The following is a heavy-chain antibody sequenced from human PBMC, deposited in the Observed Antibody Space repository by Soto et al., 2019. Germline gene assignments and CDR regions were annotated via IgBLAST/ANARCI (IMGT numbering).Heavy chain of an antibody. J-gene: IGHJ4*02. CDR3: ARDIWFGELL. D-gene: IGHD3-10*01. CDR2: ISSSSSTI. CDR1: GFTFSSYS. Sequence: DVQLVESGGGLVQPGGSLRLSCAASGFTFSSYSMNWVRQAPGKGLEWVSYISSSSSTIYYADSVKGRFTISRDKAKNSLYLQMHSLRAEDTAVYYCARDIWFGELLGGQGTLVTVSS. V-gene: IGHV3-48*01.